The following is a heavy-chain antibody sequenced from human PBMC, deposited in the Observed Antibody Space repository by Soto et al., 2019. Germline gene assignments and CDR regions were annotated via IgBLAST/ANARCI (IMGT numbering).Heavy chain of an antibody. J-gene: IGHJ6*02. CDR3: ARVPEGYPYYYYYGMDV. CDR1: GYTFTSYG. V-gene: IGHV1-18*01. D-gene: IGHD5-18*01. Sequence: ASVKVSCKASGYTFTSYGISWVRQAPGQGLEWMGWISAYNGNTNYAQKLQGRVTMTTDTSTSTAYMELRSLRSDDTAVYYCARVPEGYPYYYYYGMDVWGQGTTVTVSS. CDR2: ISAYNGNT.